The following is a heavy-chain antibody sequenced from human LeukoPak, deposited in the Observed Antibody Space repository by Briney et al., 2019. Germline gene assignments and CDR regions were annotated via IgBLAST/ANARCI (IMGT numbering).Heavy chain of an antibody. J-gene: IGHJ4*02. CDR3: TRVTDGEPPFDY. CDR2: ISYDGVNK. Sequence: PGGSPRLSCAASGFTISRYAMHWVRQAPGKGLEWVAVISYDGVNKYYADSVKGRFAISRDNSKNTLYLQMSSLRAEDTAVYFCTRVTDGEPPFDYWGQGTLVTVSS. V-gene: IGHV3-30*09. D-gene: IGHD5-24*01. CDR1: GFTISRYA.